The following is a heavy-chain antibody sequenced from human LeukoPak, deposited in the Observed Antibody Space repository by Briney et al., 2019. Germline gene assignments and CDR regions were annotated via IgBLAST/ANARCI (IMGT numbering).Heavy chain of an antibody. CDR1: GFTFSSYA. J-gene: IGHJ4*02. CDR2: ISGSGGST. Sequence: PGGSLRLSCAASGFTFSSYAMSWVRQAPGKGLEWVSAISGSGGSTYYADSVKGRFTISRDNSENTLYLQMNSLRAEDTAVYYCAILPNSSGWYGDYWGQGTLVTVSS. D-gene: IGHD6-19*01. V-gene: IGHV3-23*01. CDR3: AILPNSSGWYGDY.